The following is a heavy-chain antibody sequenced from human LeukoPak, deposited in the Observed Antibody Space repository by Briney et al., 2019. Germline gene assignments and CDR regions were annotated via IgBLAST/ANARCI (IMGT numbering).Heavy chain of an antibody. CDR2: IWHDGSHK. V-gene: IGHV3-33*01. D-gene: IGHD6-19*01. CDR1: AFPFSSYG. Sequence: GRSLRLSCAASAFPFSSYGMHWVRQAPGKGLEWVAVIWHDGSHKYYADSVTGRFAITRDNSKNTLYLQMNSLRAEDTAVYYCASGVYSSGWYLDYWGQGTLVTVSS. CDR3: ASGVYSSGWYLDY. J-gene: IGHJ4*02.